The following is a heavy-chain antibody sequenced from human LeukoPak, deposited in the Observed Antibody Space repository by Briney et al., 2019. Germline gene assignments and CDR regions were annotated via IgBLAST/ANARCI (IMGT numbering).Heavy chain of an antibody. CDR2: INYSGST. V-gene: IGHV4-59*01. CDR3: ARDRGRGYDLNELDY. D-gene: IGHD5-12*01. CDR1: GGSISSYY. J-gene: IGHJ4*02. Sequence: SETLSLTCTVSGGSISSYYWSWIRQPPGKGLEWIGYINYSGSTNYNPSLKSRVTVSLDASKNQFSLKLTSVTAADTAVYYCARDRGRGYDLNELDYWGQGTLVTASS.